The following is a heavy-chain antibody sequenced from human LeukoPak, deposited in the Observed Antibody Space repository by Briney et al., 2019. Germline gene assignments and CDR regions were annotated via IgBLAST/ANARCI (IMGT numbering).Heavy chain of an antibody. CDR3: ARLSGY. Sequence: SETLSLTCTVPGGSISGSSYYWGWIRQPPGKGLEWIGSIYYSGSTYYNPSLKSRVTISVDTSKNQFSLKLSSVTAADTAVYYCARLSGYWGQGTLVTVSS. V-gene: IGHV4-39*01. J-gene: IGHJ4*02. CDR1: GGSISGSSYY. D-gene: IGHD3-10*01. CDR2: IYYSGST.